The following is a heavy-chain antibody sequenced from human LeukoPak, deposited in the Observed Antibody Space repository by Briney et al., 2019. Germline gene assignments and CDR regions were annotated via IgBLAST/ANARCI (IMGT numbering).Heavy chain of an antibody. V-gene: IGHV3-30*18. CDR2: ISYDGSNK. J-gene: IGHJ4*02. D-gene: IGHD1-26*01. Sequence: GSLRLSCAASGFTFSSYGMHWVRQAPGKGLEWVAVISYDGSNKYYADSVKGRFTISRDNSKNTLYLQMNSLRAEDTAVYYCAKEEVGASFDYWGQGTLVTVSS. CDR3: AKEEVGASFDY. CDR1: GFTFSSYG.